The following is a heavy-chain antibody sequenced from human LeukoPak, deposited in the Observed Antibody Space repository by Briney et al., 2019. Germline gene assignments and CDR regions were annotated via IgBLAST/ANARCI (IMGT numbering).Heavy chain of an antibody. CDR1: GFTFSNYW. CDR3: ARGKWSYSNYNWNDYYYYMDV. J-gene: IGHJ6*03. V-gene: IGHV4-38-2*01. D-gene: IGHD4-11*01. Sequence: KTGGSLRLSCAVSGFTFSNYWMSWARQSPGKGLEWIGSISHTGSTYKKPSLESRVTISVDTSKNEFSLKLSSVTAADTAVYYCARGKWSYSNYNWNDYYYYMDVWGKGTTVTVSS. CDR2: ISHTGST.